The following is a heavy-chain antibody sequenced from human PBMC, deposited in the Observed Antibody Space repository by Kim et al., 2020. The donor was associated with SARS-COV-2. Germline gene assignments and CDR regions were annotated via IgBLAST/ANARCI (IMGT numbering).Heavy chain of an antibody. CDR3: ARNYIGLSGYFQH. D-gene: IGHD3-16*01. Sequence: YAQKFQGRVTITADESTSTAYMELSSLRSEDTAVYYCARNYIGLSGYFQHWGQGTLVTVSS. J-gene: IGHJ1*01. V-gene: IGHV1-69*01.